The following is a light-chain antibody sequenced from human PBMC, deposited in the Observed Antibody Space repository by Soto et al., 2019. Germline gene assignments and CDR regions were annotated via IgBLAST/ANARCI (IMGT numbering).Light chain of an antibody. V-gene: IGKV3-20*01. CDR3: QQYGSTPPT. J-gene: IGKJ1*01. CDR2: GAS. CDR1: ESVSNDH. Sequence: EIVLTQSPGTLSLSPGERATLSCRASESVSNDHLAWYQRKPGQAPRLLIYGASYRATDIPSRFSGSGSGRDFTLTIARLEAEDFAVYFCQQYGSTPPTFGLGTKVEI.